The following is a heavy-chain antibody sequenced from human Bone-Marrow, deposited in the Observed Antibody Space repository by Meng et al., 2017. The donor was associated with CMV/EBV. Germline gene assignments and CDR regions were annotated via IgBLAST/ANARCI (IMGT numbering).Heavy chain of an antibody. J-gene: IGHJ3*02. D-gene: IGHD1-1*01. CDR3: ARERNDAFDI. CDR2: IYYSGST. Sequence: SETLSLTCTVSGGPVNNYYWSWIRQPPGKGLEWIGYIYYSGSTNYNPFFKSRVTISVDASKNYFSLNLRSVTAADTAVYYCARERNDAFDIWGQGTMVTVSS. V-gene: IGHV4-59*02. CDR1: GGPVNNYY.